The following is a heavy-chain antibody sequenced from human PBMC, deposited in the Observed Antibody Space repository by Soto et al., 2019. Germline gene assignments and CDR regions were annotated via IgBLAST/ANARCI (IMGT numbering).Heavy chain of an antibody. CDR3: ARVVGIAVDDY. D-gene: IGHD6-19*01. CDR2: INAGNGNT. Sequence: QVQLVQSGAEVKKPGASVKVSCKASGYTFTSYAMHWVRQAPGQRLEWMGWINAGNGNTKYSQKFQGRVTITRDTSASRAYMELSSLRSDDTAVSYCARVVGIAVDDYWGQGTLVTVSS. J-gene: IGHJ4*02. CDR1: GYTFTSYA. V-gene: IGHV1-3*01.